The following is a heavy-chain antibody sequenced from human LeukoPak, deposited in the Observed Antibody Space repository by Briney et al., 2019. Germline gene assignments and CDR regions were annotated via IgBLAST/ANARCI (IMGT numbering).Heavy chain of an antibody. J-gene: IGHJ4*02. V-gene: IGHV3-66*01. CDR1: GFTVSRNY. D-gene: IGHD5-18*01. CDR3: ARDPDGYRQEHHFDY. Sequence: GGSLRLSCAASGFTVSRNYMSWVRQAPGKGLEWVSVIYSGGSTYYADSVKGRFTISRDNSKNTLYLQMNSLKAEDTAVYYCARDPDGYRQEHHFDYWGQGTLVTVSS. CDR2: IYSGGST.